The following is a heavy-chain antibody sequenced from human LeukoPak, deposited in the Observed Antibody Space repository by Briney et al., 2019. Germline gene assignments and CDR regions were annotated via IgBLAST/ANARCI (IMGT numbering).Heavy chain of an antibody. CDR1: GFAFSSYE. D-gene: IGHD2-21*02. CDR2: ISDVGTTQ. Sequence: GGSLRLSCAASGFAFSSYELNWVRQAPGKGLEWVSYISDVGTTQHYADSVKGRFTISRDNVKNSVFLQMKSLTAEDTAVYYCARDRSKVTAYDDALDMWGQGTMVIVSS. V-gene: IGHV3-48*03. CDR3: ARDRSKVTAYDDALDM. J-gene: IGHJ3*02.